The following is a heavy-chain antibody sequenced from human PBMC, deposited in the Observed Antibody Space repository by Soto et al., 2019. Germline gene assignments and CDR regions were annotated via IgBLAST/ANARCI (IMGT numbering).Heavy chain of an antibody. J-gene: IGHJ3*02. Sequence: ASVRVSCKASGYTFTSYYMHWVRQAPGQGLEWMGIINPSGGSTSYAQKFQGRVTMTRDTSTSTVYMELSSLRSEDTAVYYCARISYYDSSGQNRNAFDIWGQGTMVTVSS. CDR3: ARISYYDSSGQNRNAFDI. CDR1: GYTFTSYY. CDR2: INPSGGST. V-gene: IGHV1-46*01. D-gene: IGHD3-22*01.